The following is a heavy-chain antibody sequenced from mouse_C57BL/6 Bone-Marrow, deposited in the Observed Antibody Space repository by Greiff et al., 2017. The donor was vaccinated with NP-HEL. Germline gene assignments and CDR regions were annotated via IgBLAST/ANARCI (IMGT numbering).Heavy chain of an antibody. CDR1: GFTFTDYG. Sequence: EVKLQESGGGLVQPGGSLKLSCAASGFTFTDYGMAWVRQAPRKGPEWVAFISNLAYSIYYADTVTGRFTISRENAKNTLYLEMSSLRSEDTAMYYCARHGCLSGDAMGYWGQGTSVTVSS. CDR3: ARHGCLSGDAMGY. J-gene: IGHJ4*01. V-gene: IGHV5-15*01. CDR2: ISNLAYSI. D-gene: IGHD3-1*01.